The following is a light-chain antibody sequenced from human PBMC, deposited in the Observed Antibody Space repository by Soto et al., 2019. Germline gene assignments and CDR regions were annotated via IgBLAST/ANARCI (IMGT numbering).Light chain of an antibody. Sequence: EVVFTQSPGTLSLSPGQGATLSRRASQSVSSNLAWYQQKPGQTPRLLVYGASSRATGIPDRFSGSGSGTDFTLTISRLEPEDFAVYYCQQHGTSPITFGQGTRLEIK. CDR1: QSVSSN. CDR2: GAS. CDR3: QQHGTSPIT. V-gene: IGKV3-20*01. J-gene: IGKJ5*01.